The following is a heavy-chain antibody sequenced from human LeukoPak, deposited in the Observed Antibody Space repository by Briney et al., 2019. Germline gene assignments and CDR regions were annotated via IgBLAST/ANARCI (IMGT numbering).Heavy chain of an antibody. J-gene: IGHJ4*02. D-gene: IGHD2-2*01. CDR2: ISDGGSSI. CDR1: GFTFASFA. Sequence: GGSLRLSCAASGFTFASFAMSWVCQAPGKGLEWVSAISDGGSSIYYADFVKGRFTIFRDNSKNTLYLQMNSLRAEDTAVYYCAKSLSDLTSRCPDYWGQGTLVTVSS. CDR3: AKSLSDLTSRCPDY. V-gene: IGHV3-23*01.